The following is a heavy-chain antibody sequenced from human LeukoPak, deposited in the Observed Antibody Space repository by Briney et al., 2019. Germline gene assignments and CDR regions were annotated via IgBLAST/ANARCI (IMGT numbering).Heavy chain of an antibody. CDR2: ISAYNGNT. D-gene: IGHD3-10*01. CDR1: GYTFTNYG. CDR3: ARNRRSNYYVSGSPDDAFDI. J-gene: IGHJ3*02. Sequence: ASVKVSCKASGYTFTNYGISWVRQAPGQGLEWMGLISAYNGNTNYAQKLQGRVTMTTDTSTSPAYMELRSLRSDDTAVYYCARNRRSNYYVSGSPDDAFDIWGQGTVVTVSS. V-gene: IGHV1-18*01.